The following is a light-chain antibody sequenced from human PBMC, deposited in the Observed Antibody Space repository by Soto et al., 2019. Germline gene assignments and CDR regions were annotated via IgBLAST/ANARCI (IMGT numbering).Light chain of an antibody. V-gene: IGKV3-11*01. CDR2: DTS. CDR3: QQRSNWPLT. J-gene: IGKJ4*01. Sequence: EIVLTQSPATLSLSPGERATLSCRASQSISSDLAWYQQKPGQAPRLLIYDTSNRATGIPARFSGSGSGTDFTLTISSLEPEDFAVYYCQQRSNWPLTFGGGTKAEIK. CDR1: QSISSD.